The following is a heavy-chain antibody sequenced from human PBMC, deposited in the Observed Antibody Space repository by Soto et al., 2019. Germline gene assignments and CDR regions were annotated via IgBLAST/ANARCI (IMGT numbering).Heavy chain of an antibody. J-gene: IGHJ6*02. D-gene: IGHD2-21*02. Sequence: WTWIRQHPGKGLEWIGYIYYSGSTYYNPSLKSRVTMSVDTSKIQFSPKLSSVTAADTAVYYCARVCGGDCHYGMDVWGQGTTVTVSS. V-gene: IGHV4-31*02. CDR3: ARVCGGDCHYGMDV. CDR2: IYYSGST.